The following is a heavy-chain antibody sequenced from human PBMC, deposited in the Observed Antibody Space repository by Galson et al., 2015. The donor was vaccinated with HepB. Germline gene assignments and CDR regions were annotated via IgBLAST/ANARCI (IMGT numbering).Heavy chain of an antibody. J-gene: IGHJ5*02. V-gene: IGHV4-59*12. Sequence: ETLSLTCTVSGGSISSYYWSWIRQPPGKGLEWIGYIYYSGSTNYNPSLKSRVTISVDTSKNQFSLKLSSVTAADTAVYYCARSSNCGGDCRGRGNWFDPWGQGTLVTVSS. CDR3: ARSSNCGGDCRGRGNWFDP. D-gene: IGHD2-21*02. CDR1: GGSISSYY. CDR2: IYYSGST.